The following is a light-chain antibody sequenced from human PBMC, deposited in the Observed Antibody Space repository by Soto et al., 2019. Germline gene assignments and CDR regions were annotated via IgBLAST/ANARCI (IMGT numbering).Light chain of an antibody. Sequence: QSVLRQPPSVSAAPGQKVTIPCSGSSSNIGNNYVSWYQQLPGTAPKLLIYDNNKRPSGIPDRFSGSKSGTSATLGITGLRTGDEADYYCGTWDSRLSAYVFGTGTKVTVL. J-gene: IGLJ1*01. CDR3: GTWDSRLSAYV. CDR1: SSNIGNNY. V-gene: IGLV1-51*01. CDR2: DNN.